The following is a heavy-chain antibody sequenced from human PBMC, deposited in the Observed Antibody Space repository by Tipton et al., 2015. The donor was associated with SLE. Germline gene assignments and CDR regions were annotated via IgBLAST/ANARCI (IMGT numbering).Heavy chain of an antibody. J-gene: IGHJ3*02. CDR2: SNAGNGNT. CDR3: ARGARGAFDI. V-gene: IGHV1-3*02. CDR1: GYTFTSYA. D-gene: IGHD3-10*01. Sequence: QSGPEVKKPGASVKVSCKASGYTFTSYAMHWVGQAPVQRLEWMGWSNAGNGNTKYSQEFQGRVTITRDTSANTAYMEQRSLRSEDMAVYYCARGARGAFDIWGQGTMVTVSS.